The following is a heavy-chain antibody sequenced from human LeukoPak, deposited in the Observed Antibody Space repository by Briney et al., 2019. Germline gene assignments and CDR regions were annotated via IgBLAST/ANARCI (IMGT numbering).Heavy chain of an antibody. CDR3: ARNVYNFDY. J-gene: IGHJ4*02. V-gene: IGHV3-48*03. Sequence: GGSLRLSCAASGFAFSSYEMNWVRQAPGKGPEWVSYISSSGSTIYYADSVQGRFTISRDNAQNSLYLQMSSLRAEDTAVYYCARNVYNFDYWGQGTLVTVSS. CDR2: ISSSGSTI. D-gene: IGHD3-10*02. CDR1: GFAFSSYE.